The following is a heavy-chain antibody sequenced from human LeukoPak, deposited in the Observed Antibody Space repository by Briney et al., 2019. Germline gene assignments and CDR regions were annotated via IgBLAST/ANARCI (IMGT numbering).Heavy chain of an antibody. J-gene: IGHJ5*02. V-gene: IGHV4-59*01. CDR2: IYYSGST. CDR1: GGSISSYY. D-gene: IGHD2-2*01. Sequence: TPSETLSLTCTVSGGSISSYYWSWIRQPPGKGLEWIGYIYYSGSTNYNPSLKSRVTMSVDTSKNQFSLKLSSVTAADTAVYYCARGRVVVPAAMPARFDPWGQGTLVTVSS. CDR3: ARGRVVVPAAMPARFDP.